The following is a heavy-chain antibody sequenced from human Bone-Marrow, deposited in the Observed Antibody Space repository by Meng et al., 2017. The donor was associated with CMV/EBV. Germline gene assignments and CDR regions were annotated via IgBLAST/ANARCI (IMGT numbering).Heavy chain of an antibody. V-gene: IGHV1-2*02. D-gene: IGHD3-3*01. J-gene: IGHJ4*02. Sequence: ASVKVSCKASGYTFTGYYLSWVRQAPGQGPEWMGWINPNSGAANYAKKFQGRVTMTRDTSNSTAYMELRRLTSDDTAVYYCARTGYDFWSGVFDYWGQGTLVTVSS. CDR1: GYTFTGYY. CDR2: INPNSGAA. CDR3: ARTGYDFWSGVFDY.